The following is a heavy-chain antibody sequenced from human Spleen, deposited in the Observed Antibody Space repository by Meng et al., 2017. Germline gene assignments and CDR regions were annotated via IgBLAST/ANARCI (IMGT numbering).Heavy chain of an antibody. CDR3: AREKQTRFTLGGVTVFGHLDY. CDR1: GFTFSSYA. J-gene: IGHJ4*02. V-gene: IGHV3-30*01. Sequence: GESLKISCAASGFTFSSYAMHWVRQAPGKGLEWVAVISYDGSNKYYADSVKGRFTISGDNSKNTVYLQMDSLRVEDTAVYYCAREKQTRFTLGGVTVFGHLDYWGPGTLVTVSS. D-gene: IGHD3-16*01. CDR2: ISYDGSNK.